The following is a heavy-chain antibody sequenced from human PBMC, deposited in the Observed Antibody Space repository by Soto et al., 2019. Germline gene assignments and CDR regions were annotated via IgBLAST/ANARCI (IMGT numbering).Heavy chain of an antibody. CDR1: GFSLSTIGMR. CDR3: ARYVDGMDV. J-gene: IGHJ6*02. CDR2: IDWDDDK. V-gene: IGHV2-70*04. Sequence: SGPTLVNPTQTLTLTCTFSGFSLSTIGMRVSWIRQPPGKALEWLARIDWDDDKFYSTYLKTRLTISKDTSKNQVVLTMTNVDPVDTATYYCARYVDGMDVWGQGTTVTSP. D-gene: IGHD2-15*01.